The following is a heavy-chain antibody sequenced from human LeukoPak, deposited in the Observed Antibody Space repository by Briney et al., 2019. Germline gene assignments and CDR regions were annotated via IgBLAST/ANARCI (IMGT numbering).Heavy chain of an antibody. Sequence: GGSLRLSCAASGFTFSSYWMSWVRQAPGKGLEWVANIKQDGSEKYYVDSVKGRFTISRDNAKNPLYLQMNSLRAEDTAVYYCARCPVWFGELNAFDIWGQGTMVTVSS. V-gene: IGHV3-7*01. CDR3: ARCPVWFGELNAFDI. CDR1: GFTFSSYW. D-gene: IGHD3-10*01. J-gene: IGHJ3*02. CDR2: IKQDGSEK.